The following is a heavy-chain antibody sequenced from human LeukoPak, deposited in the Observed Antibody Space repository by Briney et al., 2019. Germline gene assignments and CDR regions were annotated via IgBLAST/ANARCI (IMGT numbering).Heavy chain of an antibody. CDR3: ARESCGGDCYGYYYYYYGMDV. D-gene: IGHD2-21*02. J-gene: IGHJ6*02. CDR2: ISYDGSNK. V-gene: IGHV3-30-3*01. Sequence: LPGGSLRLSCAASGFTSSSYAMHWVRQAPGKGLEWVAVISYDGSNKYYADSVKGRFTISRDNSKNTLYLQMNSLRAEDTAVYYCARESCGGDCYGYYYYYYGMDVWGQGTTVTVSS. CDR1: GFTSSSYA.